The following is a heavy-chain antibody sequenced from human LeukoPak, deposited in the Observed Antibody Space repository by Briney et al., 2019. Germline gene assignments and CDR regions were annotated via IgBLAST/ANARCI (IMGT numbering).Heavy chain of an antibody. CDR3: AKVPYSDYGSGRPPFMEV. J-gene: IGHJ6*02. D-gene: IGHD3-10*01. V-gene: IGHV3-23*01. Sequence: GGSLRLSCAVSGFSVSSFGMSWVRQAPGKGLEWVSAISVNGETTWYADSVKGRFIISRDNSKNTLYLQMNSLTAEDTAFYYCAKVPYSDYGSGRPPFMEVWGQGTTVTVSS. CDR1: GFSVSSFG. CDR2: ISVNGETT.